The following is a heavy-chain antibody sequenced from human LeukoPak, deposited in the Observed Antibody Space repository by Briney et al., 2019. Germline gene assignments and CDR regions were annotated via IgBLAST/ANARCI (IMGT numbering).Heavy chain of an antibody. CDR2: ICSSGSA. CDR3: AGGYSGYDWVANWFDP. Sequence: SETLSLTCTVSGGSISNRNYHWGWIRQPPGKGLEWIGSICSSGSAYYNPSLKSRVTTSIDKSKNQFSLKLSPVTAADTAVYYCAGGYSGYDWVANWFDPWGQGTLVTVSS. V-gene: IGHV4-39*07. D-gene: IGHD5-12*01. J-gene: IGHJ5*02. CDR1: GGSISNRNYH.